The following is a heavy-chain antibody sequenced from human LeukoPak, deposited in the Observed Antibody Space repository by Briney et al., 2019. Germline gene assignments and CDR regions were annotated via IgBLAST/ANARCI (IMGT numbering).Heavy chain of an antibody. Sequence: ASVKVSCKASGGTFSSYAISWVRQAPGQGLEWMGGIIPIFGTANYAQKFQGRVTITTDESTSTAYMELSGLRSEDTAVYYCAHSSSWYSNGYYFDYWGQGTLVTVSS. D-gene: IGHD6-13*01. CDR1: GGTFSSYA. CDR2: IIPIFGTA. J-gene: IGHJ4*02. V-gene: IGHV1-69*05. CDR3: AHSSSWYSNGYYFDY.